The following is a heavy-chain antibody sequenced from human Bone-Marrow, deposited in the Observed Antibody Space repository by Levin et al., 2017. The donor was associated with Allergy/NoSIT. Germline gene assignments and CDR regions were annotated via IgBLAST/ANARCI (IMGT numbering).Heavy chain of an antibody. CDR2: IYPGDSDT. V-gene: IGHV5-51*01. D-gene: IGHD3-10*01. Sequence: WASVKVSCKGSGYSFTNYWIGWVRQMPGKGLEWMGIIYPGDSDTRYSPSFQGQVTISADRSINTAYLQWSSLKASDTAMYYCARHLNYYGSGRYFDSWGQGTLVTVSS. CDR3: ARHLNYYGSGRYFDS. J-gene: IGHJ4*02. CDR1: GYSFTNYW.